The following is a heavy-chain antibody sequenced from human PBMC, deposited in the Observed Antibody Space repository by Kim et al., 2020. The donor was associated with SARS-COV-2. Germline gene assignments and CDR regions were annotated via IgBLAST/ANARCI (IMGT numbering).Heavy chain of an antibody. V-gene: IGHV4-31*03. CDR2: IYYSGST. CDR1: GGSISSGGYY. CDR3: ARDPYPTRRIAARRA. D-gene: IGHD6-6*01. J-gene: IGHJ4*02. Sequence: SETLSLTCTVSGGSISSGGYYWSWIRQHPGKGLEWIGYIYYSGSTYYNPSLKSRVTISVDTSKNQFSLKLSSVTAADTAVYYCARDPYPTRRIAARRAWGQGTLVTVSS.